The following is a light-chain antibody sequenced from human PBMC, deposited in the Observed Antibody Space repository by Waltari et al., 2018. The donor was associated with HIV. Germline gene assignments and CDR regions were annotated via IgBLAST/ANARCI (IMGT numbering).Light chain of an antibody. V-gene: IGLV1-44*01. CDR1: TSNLGSTT. Sequence: QSVLTQPPSASGTPGQRVTISCSGSTSNLGSTTVNWYQQLPGPAPKVLIYRNIQRPSGVPDRFSGSKSGTSASLAISGLQSEDEAEYYCATWDDSLNGYVFGGGTKVTVL. CDR3: ATWDDSLNGYV. CDR2: RNI. J-gene: IGLJ1*01.